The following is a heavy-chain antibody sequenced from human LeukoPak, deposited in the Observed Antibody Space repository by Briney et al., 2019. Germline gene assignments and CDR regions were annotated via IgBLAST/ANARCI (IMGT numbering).Heavy chain of an antibody. V-gene: IGHV3-74*01. Sequence: GGSLRLSCAATGFTLSPYWMHWVRQAPGKGLVWVSRINSDGSSTTYADSVKGRFTISRDNTKNTLYLQMNILRAEDTAVYYCTRARCSRTSCNTETDYWGQGTLVTVSS. CDR1: GFTLSPYW. CDR3: TRARCSRTSCNTETDY. CDR2: INSDGSST. J-gene: IGHJ4*02. D-gene: IGHD2-2*01.